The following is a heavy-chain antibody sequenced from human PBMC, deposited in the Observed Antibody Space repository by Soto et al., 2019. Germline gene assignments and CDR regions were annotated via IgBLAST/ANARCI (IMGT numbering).Heavy chain of an antibody. CDR3: ARDVIGHDKYETIAYYFDH. J-gene: IGHJ4*02. V-gene: IGHV1-46*01. CDR1: GYTFTKFH. CDR2: IDPSSGVT. Sequence: QVQLIQFGAEVKKPGASVKVSCRASGYTFTKFHIHWVRQAPGQDLEWMGMIDPSSGVTRDAKRFKGIIPMPTDTSTRSVYMELRGLTSEDTSVYYCARDVIGHDKYETIAYYFDHWGPGTLVTVSS. D-gene: IGHD3-22*01.